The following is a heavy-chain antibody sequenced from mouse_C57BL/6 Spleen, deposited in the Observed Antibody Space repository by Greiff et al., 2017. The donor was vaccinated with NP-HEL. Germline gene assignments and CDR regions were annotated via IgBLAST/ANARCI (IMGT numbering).Heavy chain of an antibody. D-gene: IGHD3-2*02. CDR2: IYPGSGST. CDR3: ARRGTAQVPYYFDY. J-gene: IGHJ2*01. CDR1: GYTFTSYW. Sequence: QVQLQQPGAELVKPGASVKMSCKASGYTFTSYWITWVKQRPGQGLEWIGDIYPGSGSTNYNEQFKSKATLTVDTSSRTAYMQLSSLTSEGSAVYYCARRGTAQVPYYFDYGGQGTTLTVSS. V-gene: IGHV1-55*01.